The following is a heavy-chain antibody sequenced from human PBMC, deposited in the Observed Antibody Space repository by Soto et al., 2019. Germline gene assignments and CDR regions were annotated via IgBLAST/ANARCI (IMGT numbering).Heavy chain of an antibody. Sequence: GGSLRVSCAAAGGNFDDYGMHWVRQATGKGLEWVSGISWNSGSIGYADSVKGRFTISRDNAKNSLYLQMNSLRAEDTALYYCAKDAMVRGVILATGFDPWGQGTLVTVSS. CDR3: AKDAMVRGVILATGFDP. CDR2: ISWNSGSI. D-gene: IGHD3-10*01. J-gene: IGHJ5*02. V-gene: IGHV3-9*01. CDR1: GGNFDDYG.